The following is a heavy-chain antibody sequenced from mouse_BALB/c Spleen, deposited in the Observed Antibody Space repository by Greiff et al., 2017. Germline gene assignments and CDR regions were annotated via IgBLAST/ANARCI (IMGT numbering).Heavy chain of an antibody. CDR2: ILPGSGST. Sequence: QVQLQQSGAELMKPGASVKISCKATGYTFSSYWIEWVKQRPGHGLEWIGEILPGSGSTNYNEKFKGKATFTADTSSNTAYMQLSSLTSEDSAVYYGAREDSSGCLSDYWGQGTTLTVSS. CDR1: GYTFSSYW. V-gene: IGHV1-9*01. D-gene: IGHD3-3*01. J-gene: IGHJ2*01. CDR3: AREDSSGCLSDY.